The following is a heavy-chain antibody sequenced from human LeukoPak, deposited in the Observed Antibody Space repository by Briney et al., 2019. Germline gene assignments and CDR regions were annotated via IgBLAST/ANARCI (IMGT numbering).Heavy chain of an antibody. J-gene: IGHJ2*01. CDR2: IYYTGTT. V-gene: IGHV4-61*08. CDR1: GGPISSRDYY. D-gene: IGHD6-13*01. Sequence: PSETLSLTCTVSGGPISSRDYYWTWIRQYPGKGLEWNGYIYYTGTTSYNPSHKSRVTISGDTSKNQFSLKLSSVTAADTAVYYCARVSYSSSWYPWYFDLWGRGTLVTVSS. CDR3: ARVSYSSSWYPWYFDL.